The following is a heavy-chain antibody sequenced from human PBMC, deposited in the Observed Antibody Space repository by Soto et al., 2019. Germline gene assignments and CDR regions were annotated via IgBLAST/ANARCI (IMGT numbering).Heavy chain of an antibody. CDR2: IIPIFGTA. V-gene: IGHV1-69*01. CDR1: GGTFSSYA. Sequence: QVQLVQSGAEVKKPGSSVKVSCKASGGTFSSYAISWVRQAPGQGLEWMGGIIPIFGTANYAQKFQGRVTITADESTSTAYMELSSLRSEDTAVYYCARWQRRFGVVIDYYYGMDVWGQGTTVTVSS. D-gene: IGHD3-3*01. J-gene: IGHJ6*02. CDR3: ARWQRRFGVVIDYYYGMDV.